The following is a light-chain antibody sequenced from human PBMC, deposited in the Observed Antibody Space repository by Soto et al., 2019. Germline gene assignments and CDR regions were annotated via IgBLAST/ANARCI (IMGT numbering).Light chain of an antibody. CDR1: QSVGSN. V-gene: IGKV3-11*01. CDR2: DAF. Sequence: EIVLTQSPATLSLTPGERATLSCRASQSVGSNLVWYQQKPGQAPRLLIYDAFNRATGIPARFSGSGSGTDFTLTISSLEPEDFGVYYCQQRSNWPLTFGGGTKVEIK. J-gene: IGKJ4*01. CDR3: QQRSNWPLT.